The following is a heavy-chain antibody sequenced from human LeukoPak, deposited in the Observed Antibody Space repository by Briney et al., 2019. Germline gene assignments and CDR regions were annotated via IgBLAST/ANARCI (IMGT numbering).Heavy chain of an antibody. CDR3: ARVPGYCSSTSCLNWFDP. CDR1: GGSISSGGYS. D-gene: IGHD2-2*01. V-gene: IGHV4-30-2*01. J-gene: IGHJ5*02. Sequence: LSLTCAVSGGSISSGGYSWSWIRQPPGKGLEWIGYIYHSGSTNYNPSLKSRVTISVDTSKNQFSLKLSSVTAADTAVYYCARVPGYCSSTSCLNWFDPWGQGTLVTVSS. CDR2: IYHSGST.